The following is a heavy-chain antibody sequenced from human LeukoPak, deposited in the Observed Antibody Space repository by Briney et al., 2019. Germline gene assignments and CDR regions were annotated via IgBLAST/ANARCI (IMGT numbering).Heavy chain of an antibody. CDR2: ISGSGGST. Sequence: PGGSLRLSCAASGFTFSSYAMSWVRQAPGKGLEWVSAISGSGGSTYYADSVKGRFTISRDNSKNTLYLQMNSLRAEDTAVYYCACGPSSGWENGMDVWGQGTTVTVSS. J-gene: IGHJ6*02. V-gene: IGHV3-23*01. CDR3: ACGPSSGWENGMDV. D-gene: IGHD6-25*01. CDR1: GFTFSSYA.